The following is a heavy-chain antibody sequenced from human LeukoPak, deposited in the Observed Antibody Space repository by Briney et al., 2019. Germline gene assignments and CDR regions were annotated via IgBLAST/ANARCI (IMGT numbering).Heavy chain of an antibody. D-gene: IGHD1-26*01. CDR2: ISGSGGST. J-gene: IGHJ4*02. CDR1: GFTFSNYA. V-gene: IGHV3-23*01. Sequence: PGGSLRLSCAASGFTFSNYAMSWVRQAPGKGLEWVSGISGSGGSTYYADSVKGRLTISRDNSKNTLYLQMDSLRAEDTAVYYCARGGAPDHWGQGTLVTVSS. CDR3: ARGGAPDH.